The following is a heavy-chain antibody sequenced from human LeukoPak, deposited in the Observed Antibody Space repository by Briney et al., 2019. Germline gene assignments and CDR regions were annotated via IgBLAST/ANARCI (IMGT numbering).Heavy chain of an antibody. D-gene: IGHD3-22*01. CDR3: TGGYYGSNYFEFFPH. V-gene: IGHV1-2*02. Sequence: ASVKVSCKTSGYSFTDYYMHWVRQAPGQGLEWMGWINPNSGGTNFAQRFQDRVTMTRDMSISTAHMELSRLSSDDTAIYSCTGGYYGSNYFEFFPHLGQGTLVTVSS. CDR1: GYSFTDYY. CDR2: INPNSGGT. J-gene: IGHJ1*01.